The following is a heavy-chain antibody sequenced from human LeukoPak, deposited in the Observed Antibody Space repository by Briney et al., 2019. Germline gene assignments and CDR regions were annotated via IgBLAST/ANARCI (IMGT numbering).Heavy chain of an antibody. CDR3: ARSSITGTTSFDY. CDR1: GFTFSSYS. V-gene: IGHV3-21*01. CDR2: ISSSSSYI. Sequence: GGSLRLSCAASGFTFSSYSMNWVRQAPGKGLEWVSSISSSSSYIYYADSVKGRFTISRDNDKNSLYLQMNSLRAEDTAVYYCARSSITGTTSFDYWGQGTLVTVSS. D-gene: IGHD1-20*01. J-gene: IGHJ4*02.